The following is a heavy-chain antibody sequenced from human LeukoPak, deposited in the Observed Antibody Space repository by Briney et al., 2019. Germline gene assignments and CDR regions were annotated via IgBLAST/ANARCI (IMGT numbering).Heavy chain of an antibody. CDR1: GFTFSTYW. V-gene: IGHV3-7*01. J-gene: IGHJ4*02. Sequence: GGSLRLSCTASGFTFSTYWMSWVRQAPGKGLESVANIKQDGSEKYYVDSVKGRFTISRDNAKNSLYLQVNSLRAEDTAVYYCARGHYQIELWGQGTLVTVSS. CDR3: ARGHYQIEL. CDR2: IKQDGSEK. D-gene: IGHD3-10*01.